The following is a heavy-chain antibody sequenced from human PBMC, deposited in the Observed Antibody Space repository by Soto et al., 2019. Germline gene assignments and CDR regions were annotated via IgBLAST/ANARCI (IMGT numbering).Heavy chain of an antibody. V-gene: IGHV1-69*08. CDR2: IIPLLDIA. CDR1: GGTFSNDI. CDR3: ARDSPIGSTFSGYDAIDY. Sequence: QVQLVQSGAEVKKPGSSVKVSCKTSGGTFSNDIITWVRQAPGQGLERMGRIIPLLDIANYAQKFQGRVTITADKSTSTAYMELNSLRSEDTAVYYWARDSPIGSTFSGYDAIDYWGQGTLVTVSS. D-gene: IGHD5-12*01. J-gene: IGHJ4*02.